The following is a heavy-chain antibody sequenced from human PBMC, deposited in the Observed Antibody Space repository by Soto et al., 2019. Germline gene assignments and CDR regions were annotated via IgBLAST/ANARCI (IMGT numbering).Heavy chain of an antibody. CDR1: GASVSGGYYY. CDR2: IDYSGST. D-gene: IGHD3-22*01. Sequence: QVQLQESGPGLVRPSETLSLTCTVSGASVSGGYYYWSWIRQPPGKGLEWIAYIDYSGSTNYNPSLQGRVTRSLDTPNNQFSLQLGSVTDADTAVYYSARESEYYHRTGYDSYYFDSWGQGTLVTVSS. CDR3: ARESEYYHRTGYDSYYFDS. J-gene: IGHJ4*02. V-gene: IGHV4-61*01.